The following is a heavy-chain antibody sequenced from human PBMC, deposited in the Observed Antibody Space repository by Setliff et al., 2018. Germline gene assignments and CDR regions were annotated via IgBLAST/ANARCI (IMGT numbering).Heavy chain of an antibody. V-gene: IGHV4-39*07. D-gene: IGHD6-13*01. CDR1: SFSDHS. CDR3: ARVKGGSSWYSGEYYFDY. Sequence: SFSDHSMDWVRQAPGKGLEWIGSIYYSGSTNYNPSLKSRVTISVDTSKNQFSLKLSSVTAADTAVYYCARVKGGSSWYSGEYYFDYWGQGTLVTVSS. J-gene: IGHJ4*02. CDR2: IYYSGST.